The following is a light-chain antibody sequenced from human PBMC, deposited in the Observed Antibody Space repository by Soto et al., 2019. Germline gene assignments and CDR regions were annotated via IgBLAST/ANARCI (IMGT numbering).Light chain of an antibody. V-gene: IGLV2-23*02. Sequence: QSVLTQPASVSGSPGQSISISCTGTTSDVGSYKFVSWYQQHPGEAPKLIIFDVSERPSGVSDRFSGSKSGNTASLTISGLRAEDEADYYCCSYAGSSTLMFGGGTKLTVL. CDR3: CSYAGSSTLM. J-gene: IGLJ3*02. CDR1: TSDVGSYKF. CDR2: DVS.